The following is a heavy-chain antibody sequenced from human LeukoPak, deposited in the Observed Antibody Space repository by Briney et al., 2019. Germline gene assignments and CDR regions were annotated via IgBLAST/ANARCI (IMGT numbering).Heavy chain of an antibody. J-gene: IGHJ3*02. V-gene: IGHV4-34*01. D-gene: IGHD1-26*01. CDR1: GGSFSGYY. CDR2: INHSGST. CDR3: ANQYGSHAFDI. Sequence: SETLSLTCAVYGGSFSGYYWSWIRQPPGKGLEWIGEINHSGSTNYNPSLKSRVTISVDTSKNQFSLKLSSVTAADTAVYYCANQYGSHAFDIWGQGTMVTVSS.